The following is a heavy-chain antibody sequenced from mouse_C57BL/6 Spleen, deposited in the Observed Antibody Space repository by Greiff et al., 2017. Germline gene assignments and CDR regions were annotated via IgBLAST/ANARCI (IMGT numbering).Heavy chain of an antibody. CDR2: ISDGGSYT. CDR3: ARGPRGSSYYFDY. V-gene: IGHV5-4*01. D-gene: IGHD1-1*01. J-gene: IGHJ2*01. CDR1: GFTFSSYA. Sequence: EVQGVESGGGLVKPGGSLKLSCAASGFTFSSYAMSWVRQTPEKRLEWVATISDGGSYTYYPANVKGRFTSSRDNAKNNLYLQMSHLKSEDTAMYYCARGPRGSSYYFDYWGQGTTLTVSS.